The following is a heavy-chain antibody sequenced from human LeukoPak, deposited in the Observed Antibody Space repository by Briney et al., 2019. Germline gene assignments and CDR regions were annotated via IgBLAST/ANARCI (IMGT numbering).Heavy chain of an antibody. CDR3: ARRWEDYSNYDNWFDP. Sequence: RAGGSLRLSCAASGFTFSSYAMHWVRQAPGKGLEWVAVISYDGSNKYYADSVKGRFTISRDNSKNTLYLQMNSLRAEDTAVYYCARRWEDYSNYDNWFDPWGQGTLVTVSS. V-gene: IGHV3-30*04. D-gene: IGHD4-11*01. J-gene: IGHJ5*02. CDR1: GFTFSSYA. CDR2: ISYDGSNK.